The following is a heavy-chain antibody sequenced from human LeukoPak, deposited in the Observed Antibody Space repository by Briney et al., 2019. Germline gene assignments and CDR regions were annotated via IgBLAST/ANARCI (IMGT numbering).Heavy chain of an antibody. Sequence: GGSLRLSCAASGFTFSNYWITWVRQAPGKGLEWVANIKQDGSETYYVDSVKGRFTISRDNAKNSLYLHMNSLRAEDTAVYYCARDLGSGFFGYAFDIWGQGTMVTVSS. V-gene: IGHV3-7*01. CDR1: GFTFSNYW. CDR3: ARDLGSGFFGYAFDI. J-gene: IGHJ3*02. D-gene: IGHD3-22*01. CDR2: IKQDGSET.